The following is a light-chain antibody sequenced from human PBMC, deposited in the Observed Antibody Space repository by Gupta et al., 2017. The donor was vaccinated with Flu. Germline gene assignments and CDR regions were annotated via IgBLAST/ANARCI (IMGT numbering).Light chain of an antibody. V-gene: IGLV2-14*03. Sequence: QSALTKPASVSGSPGQSITIACTGTSSDVGGYNYVSWFQHHPGKAPKLMIFDVSYRPSGVSNRFSGSKSGNTASLTISGLQAEDEADYYCSSYTSSSTHVFGTGTKVTVL. CDR1: SSDVGGYNY. J-gene: IGLJ1*01. CDR2: DVS. CDR3: SSYTSSSTHV.